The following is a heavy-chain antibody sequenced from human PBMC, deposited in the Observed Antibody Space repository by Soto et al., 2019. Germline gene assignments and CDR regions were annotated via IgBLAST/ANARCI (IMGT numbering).Heavy chain of an antibody. CDR3: AKVGLVGATVDSFDI. CDR1: GFTFSSYG. V-gene: IGHV3-30*18. J-gene: IGHJ3*02. CDR2: ISYDGSNK. D-gene: IGHD1-26*01. Sequence: QVQLVESGGGVVQPGRSMRLSCAASGFTFSSYGMHWVRQAPGKGLEWVAVISYDGSNKYYPDSVKGRFTISRDNSKNTLYLQMNSLRAEDTVVYYCAKVGLVGATVDSFDIWGQGTMVTVSS.